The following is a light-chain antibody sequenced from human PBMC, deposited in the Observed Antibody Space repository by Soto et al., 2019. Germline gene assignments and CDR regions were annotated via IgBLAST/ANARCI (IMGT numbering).Light chain of an antibody. CDR1: QSVSSNY. V-gene: IGKV3D-20*02. J-gene: IGKJ5*01. CDR2: DAS. CDR3: QQRHMWPIT. Sequence: EIVVTQSPGTLSLSPGEGATLSCRASQSVSSNYLAWYQQKPGQAPRLLIYDASNRATGIPARFSGSGSGTDFTLTISSLEPEDFAVYYCQQRHMWPITFGQGTRLEI.